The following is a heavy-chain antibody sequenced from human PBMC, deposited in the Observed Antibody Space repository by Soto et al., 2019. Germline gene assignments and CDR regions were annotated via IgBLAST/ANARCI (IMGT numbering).Heavy chain of an antibody. CDR2: IWYDGTQK. CDR3: ARAGGNTVNGLWPFDS. CDR1: GFTFNTYS. Sequence: GGSLRLSCEASGFTFNTYSMHWVRQPPGKGLEWLAAIWYDGTQKYYADSVKGRFIISRDNSKKTLYLEMNSLRAEDTAVYYCARAGGNTVNGLWPFDSWGQGTLVTVSS. J-gene: IGHJ4*02. V-gene: IGHV3-33*01. D-gene: IGHD4-17*01.